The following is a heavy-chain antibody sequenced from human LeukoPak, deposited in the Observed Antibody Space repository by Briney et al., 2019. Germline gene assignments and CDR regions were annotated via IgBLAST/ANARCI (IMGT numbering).Heavy chain of an antibody. Sequence: SQTLSLTYSICWVSVSTYRGAYNWIRQSPSRGLEWLGRTYYRSKWLNDYAVSVKSRITINPDTSKTQFSLPRISVTPEATAVYYCARDYVGLRSWGQGTLVTVSS. CDR1: WVSVSTYRGA. CDR2: TYYRSKWLN. J-gene: IGHJ5*02. D-gene: IGHD3-16*01. V-gene: IGHV6-1*01. CDR3: ARDYVGLRS.